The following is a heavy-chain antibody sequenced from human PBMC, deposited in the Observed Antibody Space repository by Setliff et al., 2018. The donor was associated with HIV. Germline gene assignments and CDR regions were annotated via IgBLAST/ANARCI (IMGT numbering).Heavy chain of an antibody. CDR1: GYSLTELS. V-gene: IGHV1-24*01. J-gene: IGHJ3*02. Sequence: VASVKVSCKVSGYSLTELSIHWVRQAPGEGLEWMGGFDPEDDETVYAEKFQGRVTMTEDTSPDTAYMALSSLRSEDTAMYYCATSGFYDILTGPTPGVFDIWGQGTMVTVSS. CDR2: FDPEDDET. CDR3: ATSGFYDILTGPTPGVFDI. D-gene: IGHD3-9*01.